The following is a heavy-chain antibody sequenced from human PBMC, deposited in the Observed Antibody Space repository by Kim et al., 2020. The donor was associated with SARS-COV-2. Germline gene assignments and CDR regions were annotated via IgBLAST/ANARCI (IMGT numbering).Heavy chain of an antibody. CDR3: ARGASDYGPRDAFDI. CDR1: GFTFSSYS. V-gene: IGHV3-21*01. D-gene: IGHD4-17*01. Sequence: GGSLRLSCAASGFTFSSYSMNWVRQAPGKGLEWVSSISSSSSYIYYADSVKGRFTISRDNAKNSLYLQMNSLRAEDTAVYYCARGASDYGPRDAFDIWGQGTIFTVSS. CDR2: ISSSSSYI. J-gene: IGHJ3*02.